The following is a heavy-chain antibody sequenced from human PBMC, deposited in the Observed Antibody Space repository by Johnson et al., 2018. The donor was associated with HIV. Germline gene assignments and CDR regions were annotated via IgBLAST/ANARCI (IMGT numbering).Heavy chain of an antibody. CDR3: AKVGRQWSPSDAFDI. CDR2: INQAGSET. CDR1: GFTFSRDW. J-gene: IGHJ3*02. Sequence: VQLVESGGGLVKPGGSLRLSCAASGFTFSRDWMNWVHQAPGKGLEWVANINQAGSETYYVDSVTGRFTISRDNAKNTLFLQMHSLRAEDTAVYYCAKVGRQWSPSDAFDIWGQGTMVTVAS. D-gene: IGHD6-19*01. V-gene: IGHV3-7*03.